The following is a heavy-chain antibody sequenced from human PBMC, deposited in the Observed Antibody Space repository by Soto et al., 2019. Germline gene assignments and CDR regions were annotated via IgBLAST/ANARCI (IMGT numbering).Heavy chain of an antibody. J-gene: IGHJ6*01. CDR2: IRTNGDGGTT. CDR1: GFTFSNAW. Sequence: EVQLVESGGGLVKPGGSPRLSCAASGFTFSNAWMSWVRQAPGKGLEWVGRIRTNGDGGTTEYAAPVKGRFTISRDDSKNTLFLQMNSLKAEDTAVYYCTTELAGGYFDYHGSVVWGQGTTVTVSS. D-gene: IGHD3-10*01. V-gene: IGHV3-15*05. CDR3: TTELAGGYFDYHGSVV.